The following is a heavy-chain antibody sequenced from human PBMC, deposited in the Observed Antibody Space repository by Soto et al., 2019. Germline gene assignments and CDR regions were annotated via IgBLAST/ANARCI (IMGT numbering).Heavy chain of an antibody. J-gene: IGHJ6*02. V-gene: IGHV4-38-2*01. CDR1: WYSISSGYD. Sequence: SETLALTWGVSWYSISSGYDWGWIRQPPGKGLEWIGSIYHSGSTYYNPSRKSRVTISVDTSKNQFSLKLSSVTAADTAVYYCARYYGDDMYDYYYGTAVWGQGTSVPVSS. D-gene: IGHD4-17*01. CDR3: ARYYGDDMYDYYYGTAV. CDR2: IYHSGST.